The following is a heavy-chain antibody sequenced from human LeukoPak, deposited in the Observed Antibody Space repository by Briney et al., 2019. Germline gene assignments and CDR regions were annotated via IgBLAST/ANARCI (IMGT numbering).Heavy chain of an antibody. CDR2: INPDSGGT. J-gene: IGHJ4*02. D-gene: IGHD4-17*01. V-gene: IGHV1-2*02. CDR1: GYTFIGYY. CDR3: ARDGLYGDYVGY. Sequence: GASVKVSCKASGYTFIGYYMHWVRQAPGQGLEWMGWINPDSGGTNYAQKFQGRVTMTRDTSISTAYMELSRLRSDDTAVYYCARDGLYGDYVGYWGQGTLVTVSS.